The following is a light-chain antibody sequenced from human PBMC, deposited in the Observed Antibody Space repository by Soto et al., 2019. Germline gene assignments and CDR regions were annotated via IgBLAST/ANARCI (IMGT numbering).Light chain of an antibody. Sequence: DIQMTQSPSTLSASVGDRVTITCRASQSISSWLAWYQQKPGKAPKLLIYDASSLESGVPSRFSGSGSGTEFPLTISSLQPDYFANYYCQQYNSYWTFGQGTKVEIK. CDR1: QSISSW. J-gene: IGKJ1*01. V-gene: IGKV1-5*01. CDR2: DAS. CDR3: QQYNSYWT.